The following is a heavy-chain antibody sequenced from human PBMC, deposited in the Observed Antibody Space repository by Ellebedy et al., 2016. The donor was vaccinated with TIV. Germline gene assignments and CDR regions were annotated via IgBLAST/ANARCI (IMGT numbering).Heavy chain of an antibody. CDR1: GFTFSDYG. V-gene: IGHV3-33*08. Sequence: GESLKISXAASGFTFSDYGMHWVRQAPGKGLEWVAGIWYDGSRKFYADSVKGRFTISRDNSKNTVYLQMDSLRAEDTAVYYCAREIPHSAPDYWGQGTLVTVSS. CDR2: IWYDGSRK. J-gene: IGHJ4*02. D-gene: IGHD2-21*01. CDR3: AREIPHSAPDY.